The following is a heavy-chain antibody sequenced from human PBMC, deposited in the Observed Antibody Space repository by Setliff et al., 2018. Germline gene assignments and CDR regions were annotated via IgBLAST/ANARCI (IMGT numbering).Heavy chain of an antibody. Sequence: SETLSLTCTVYGGSFSNYYWGWIRQSPGKGLEWIGEINGSGTTNYSPSLKSRVTISLDASTNQFSLKLRSVSAADTAVYYCRYWSGYYNNDYWGQGTLVTVSS. CDR1: GGSFSNYY. D-gene: IGHD3-3*01. CDR3: RYWSGYYNNDY. J-gene: IGHJ4*02. V-gene: IGHV4-34*01. CDR2: INGSGTT.